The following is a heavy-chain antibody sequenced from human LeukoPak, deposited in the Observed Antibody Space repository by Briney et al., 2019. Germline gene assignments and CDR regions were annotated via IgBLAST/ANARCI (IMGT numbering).Heavy chain of an antibody. D-gene: IGHD3-10*01. CDR2: IYYSGNT. J-gene: IGHJ3*02. Sequence: PSETLSLTCTVSGVSISSSNSYWGWIRQPPGKGLEWIGSIYYSGNTYYNASLKSQVSISIDTSKNQFSLKLSSVTAADTAVYYCATREVLTILGAFDIWGQGTMVTVSS. CDR3: ATREVLTILGAFDI. V-gene: IGHV4-39*07. CDR1: GVSISSSNSY.